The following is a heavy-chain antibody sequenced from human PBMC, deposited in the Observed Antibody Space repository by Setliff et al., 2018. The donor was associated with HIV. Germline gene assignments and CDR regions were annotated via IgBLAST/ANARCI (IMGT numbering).Heavy chain of an antibody. V-gene: IGHV4-31*03. Sequence: SETLSLTCTVSGDPIFIGGYYWSWIRQHPGGGLEWIGYIYHTGKTYYNPSLQSRIIMSLDMSQNQFSLKLSSVTAADTAVYYCAEEGNSVDNWLDPWGPGTLVTVSS. CDR1: GDPIFIGGYY. D-gene: IGHD1-26*01. CDR3: AEEGNSVDNWLDP. J-gene: IGHJ5*02. CDR2: IYHTGKT.